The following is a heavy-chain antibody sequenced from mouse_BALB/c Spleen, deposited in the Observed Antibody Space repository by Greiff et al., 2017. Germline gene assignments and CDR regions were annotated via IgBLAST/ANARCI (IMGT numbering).Heavy chain of an antibody. CDR1: GYTFTSYV. Sequence: VQLQQSGPELVKPGASVKMSCKASGYTFTSYVMHWVKQTPGQGLEWIGYINPYNDGTKYNEKFKGKATLTSDKSTSTAYMELSSLTSADSAVYYCARGWLRRSYCYFDVWGAGTTVTVSS. J-gene: IGHJ1*01. V-gene: IGHV1-14*01. CDR2: INPYNDGT. CDR3: ARGWLRRSYCYFDV. D-gene: IGHD2-2*01.